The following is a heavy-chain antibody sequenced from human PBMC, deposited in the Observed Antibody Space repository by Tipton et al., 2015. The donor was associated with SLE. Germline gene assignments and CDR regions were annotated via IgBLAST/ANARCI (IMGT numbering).Heavy chain of an antibody. Sequence: TLSLTCTVSGGSVNYYYWSWVRQFPGKGLDWVGYIFYTGRTKYNPSLKSRVTISRDNAKNTLYLQLNSLRVEDTAVYYCTTGGSPSPMGHAYWGQGTLLTVSS. V-gene: IGHV4-59*02. J-gene: IGHJ4*02. D-gene: IGHD3-16*01. CDR2: IFYTGRT. CDR3: TTGGSPSPMGHAY. CDR1: GGSVNYYY.